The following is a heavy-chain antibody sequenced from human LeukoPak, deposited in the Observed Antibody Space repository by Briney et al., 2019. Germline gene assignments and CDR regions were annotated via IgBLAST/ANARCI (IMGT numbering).Heavy chain of an antibody. D-gene: IGHD5-18*01. Sequence: VPLGGSLRLSCAASGFTFSSYAMSWVRQAPGKGLEWVSAISGSGGSTYYADSVKGRFTISRDNSKNTLYLQMNSLRAEDTAVYYCAKDLSGYSYPGYGYWGQGTLVTVSS. V-gene: IGHV3-23*01. CDR2: ISGSGGST. CDR3: AKDLSGYSYPGYGY. CDR1: GFTFSSYA. J-gene: IGHJ4*02.